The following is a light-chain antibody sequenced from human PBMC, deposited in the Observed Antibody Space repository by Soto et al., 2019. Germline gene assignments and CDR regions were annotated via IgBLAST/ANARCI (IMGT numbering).Light chain of an antibody. CDR2: AAS. J-gene: IGKJ2*01. CDR1: QSVSSNY. CDR3: QQYGSSPRT. Sequence: EIVLTQSPGTLSLSPGERATLSCRASQSVSSNYLAWYQQKPGQAPRLLIYAASSRATGIPDRFSGSGSGTDFTLTISRLEPEDFAVYYCQQYGSSPRTFGQGTRLDIK. V-gene: IGKV3-20*01.